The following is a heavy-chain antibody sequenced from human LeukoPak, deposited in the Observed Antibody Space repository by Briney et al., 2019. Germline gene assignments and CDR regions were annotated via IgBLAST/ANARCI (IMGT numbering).Heavy chain of an antibody. D-gene: IGHD3-10*01. V-gene: IGHV5-51*04. CDR3: ARAMVRGVPSLPFDP. CDR2: IYPGDSDT. J-gene: IGHJ5*02. Sequence: GESLKISCKGSGYSFTSYWIGWVRQMPGKGLEWMGIIYPGDSDTRYSPSFQGQVTISADKPISTAYLQWSSLKASDTAMYYCARAMVRGVPSLPFDPWGQGTLVTVSS. CDR1: GYSFTSYW.